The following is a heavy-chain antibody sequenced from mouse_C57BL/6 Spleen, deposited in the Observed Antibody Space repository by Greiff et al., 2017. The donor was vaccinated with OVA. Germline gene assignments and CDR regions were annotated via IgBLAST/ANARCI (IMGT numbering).Heavy chain of an antibody. CDR2: VDPENGDT. Sequence: EVQLQQSGAELARPGASVKLSCTASGSNFKDDYMHLVKHRPEQGLVWIGWVDPENGDTEYASKFQGKGTITADTSSNTAYLQLRSLTSEDTAVYYCTTLGVTLDDWGQGTTLTVSS. D-gene: IGHD2-2*01. V-gene: IGHV14-4*01. CDR1: GSNFKDDY. J-gene: IGHJ2*01. CDR3: TTLGVTLDD.